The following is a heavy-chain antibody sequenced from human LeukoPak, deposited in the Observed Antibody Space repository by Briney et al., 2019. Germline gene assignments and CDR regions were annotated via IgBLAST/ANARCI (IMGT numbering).Heavy chain of an antibody. D-gene: IGHD6-19*01. V-gene: IGHV4-34*01. CDR1: GGSFSGYY. J-gene: IGHJ6*03. CDR2: INHSGST. CDR3: ARRAVAPRFSYMDV. Sequence: SETLSLTCAVYGGSFSGYYWSWIRQPPGKGLEWIGEINHSGSTNYNPSLKSRVTISVDTSKNQFSLKLSSVTAADTAVYYCARRAVAPRFSYMDVWGKGTTVTISS.